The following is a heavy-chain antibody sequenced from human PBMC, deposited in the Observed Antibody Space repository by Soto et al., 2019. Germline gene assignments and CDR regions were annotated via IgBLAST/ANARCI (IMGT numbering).Heavy chain of an antibody. J-gene: IGHJ5*02. Sequence: PSETLSLTCTVSGGSISSSSYYWGWIRQPPGKGLEWIGSIYYSGSTYYNPSLKSRVTISVDTSKNQFSLRLSSVTAADTAVYYCERLRMAADGTDWFDPWGQGTLVTVSS. CDR1: GGSISSSSYY. V-gene: IGHV4-39*01. CDR3: ERLRMAADGTDWFDP. CDR2: IYYSGST. D-gene: IGHD6-13*01.